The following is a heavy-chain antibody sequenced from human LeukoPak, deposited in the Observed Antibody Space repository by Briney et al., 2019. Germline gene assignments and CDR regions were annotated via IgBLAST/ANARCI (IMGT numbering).Heavy chain of an antibody. CDR2: IYYSGST. D-gene: IGHD1-26*01. V-gene: IGHV4-39*07. Sequence: PSETLSLTCTVSGGSISSSSYYWGWIRQPPGKGLEWIGSIYYSGSTYYNPSLKSRVTISVDTSKNQFSLKLSSVTAADTAVYYCARGSAEWELLDPWGQGTLVTVSS. CDR1: GGSISSSSYY. CDR3: ARGSAEWELLDP. J-gene: IGHJ5*02.